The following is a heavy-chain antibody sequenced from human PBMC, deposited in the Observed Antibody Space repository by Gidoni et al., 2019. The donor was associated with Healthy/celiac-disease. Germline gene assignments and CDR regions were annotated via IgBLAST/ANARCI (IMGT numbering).Heavy chain of an antibody. CDR3: ARDSEAFDI. V-gene: IGHV3-30-3*01. J-gene: IGHJ3*02. Sequence: QVHLVETGEGVVQPRRSLKRSCAAHGVTFSSNAMHWVRKAPGKGLEWVSVISYYGSNKFDADSVKGRFTISRDNSKNTLYLQMNSLSVEDTAVYYCARDSEAFDIWGQVTMVTVSS. CDR2: ISYYGSNK. CDR1: GVTFSSNA.